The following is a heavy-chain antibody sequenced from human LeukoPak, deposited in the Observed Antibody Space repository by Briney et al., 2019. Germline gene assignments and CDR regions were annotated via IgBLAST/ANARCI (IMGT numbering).Heavy chain of an antibody. CDR3: ARTYDFGRGPPGDAFDN. CDR1: GFTFTMFG. CDR2: IDARSGIV. V-gene: IGHV3-48*01. Sequence: PGGSLRLSCAASGFTFTMFGMNWVRKAPGKGLEWVSYIDARSGIVYYADSVQGRFTISRDDAKDSVFLQMNSLRVDDTAVYYCARTYDFGRGPPGDAFDNWGQGTLVTVPS. D-gene: IGHD3-3*01. J-gene: IGHJ3*02.